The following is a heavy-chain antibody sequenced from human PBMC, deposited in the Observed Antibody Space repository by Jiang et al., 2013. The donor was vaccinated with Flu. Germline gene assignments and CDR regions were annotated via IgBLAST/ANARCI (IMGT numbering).Heavy chain of an antibody. Sequence: VISYDGSNKYYADPSKGRFTISRDNSKNTLYLQMNSLRAEDTAVYYCARGLGRYYYYGMDVWGQGTTVTVSS. V-gene: IGHV3-30*01. D-gene: IGHD7-27*01. CDR2: ISYDGSNK. CDR3: ARGLGRYYYYGMDV. J-gene: IGHJ6*02.